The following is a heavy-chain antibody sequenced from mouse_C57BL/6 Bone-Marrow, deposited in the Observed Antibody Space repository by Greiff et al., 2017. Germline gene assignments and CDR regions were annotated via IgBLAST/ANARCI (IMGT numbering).Heavy chain of an antibody. D-gene: IGHD2-14*01. CDR1: GFNIKDYY. CDR2: IDPEDGET. CDR3: ARGTPWYFDV. J-gene: IGHJ1*03. Sequence: VQLKESGAELVKPGASVKLSCTASGFNIKDYYMHWVKQRTEQGLEWIGRIDPEDGETKYAPNFQGKATITAATSSNTAYLQLSSLTSEDTAVYYCARGTPWYFDVWGTGTTVTVSS. V-gene: IGHV14-2*01.